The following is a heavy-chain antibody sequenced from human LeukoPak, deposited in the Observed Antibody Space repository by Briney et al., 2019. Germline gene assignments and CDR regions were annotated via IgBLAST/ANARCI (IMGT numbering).Heavy chain of an antibody. V-gene: IGHV4-39*01. D-gene: IGHD3-10*01. CDR2: IYYSGST. Sequence: SETLSLTCTVSGDSITSRNYYWGWIRQPPGKGLEWIGSIYYSGSTYYNPSLKSRVTISVDTSKNQFSLKLSSVTAADTAVYYCAATMVRGVHTHCDYWGQGTLVTVSS. CDR3: AATMVRGVHTHCDY. J-gene: IGHJ4*02. CDR1: GDSITSRNYY.